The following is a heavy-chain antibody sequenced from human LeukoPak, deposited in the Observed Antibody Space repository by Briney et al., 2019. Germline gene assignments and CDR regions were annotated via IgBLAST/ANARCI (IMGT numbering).Heavy chain of an antibody. D-gene: IGHD3-9*01. Sequence: SETLSLTCTVSGGSISSSSYYWGWIRQPPGTGLEWIGSIYYSGSTYYNPSLKSRVTISVDTSKNQFSLKLSSVTAADTAVYYCARQIYTGFDWLSSVYAFDIWGQGTMVTVSS. CDR1: GGSISSSSYY. V-gene: IGHV4-39*01. CDR3: ARQIYTGFDWLSSVYAFDI. J-gene: IGHJ3*02. CDR2: IYYSGST.